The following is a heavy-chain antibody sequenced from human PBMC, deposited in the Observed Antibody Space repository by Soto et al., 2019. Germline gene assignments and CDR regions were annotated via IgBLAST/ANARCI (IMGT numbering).Heavy chain of an antibody. D-gene: IGHD3-10*01. Sequence: SETLSLTCTVSGGSISGDSWSWIRQPPGKGLEWIGYIYYSGSTNYNPSLKSRVTISVDTSKNQFSLKLSSVTAADTAVYYCARHGSGSPMVYYYYYGMDVWGQGTTVTVSS. V-gene: IGHV4-59*08. CDR1: GGSISGDS. CDR2: IYYSGST. CDR3: ARHGSGSPMVYYYYYGMDV. J-gene: IGHJ6*02.